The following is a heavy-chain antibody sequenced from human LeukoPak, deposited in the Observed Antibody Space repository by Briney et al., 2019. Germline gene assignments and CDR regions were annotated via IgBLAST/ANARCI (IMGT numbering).Heavy chain of an antibody. Sequence: PSETLSLTCAVYGGSFSGYYWSWIRQPPGKGLEWIGYIYYSGSTNYNPSLKSRVTISVDTSKDQFSLKLSSVTAADTAVYYCAKYSSSWYRPFGWFDPWGQGTLVTVSS. CDR2: IYYSGST. CDR1: GGSFSGYY. D-gene: IGHD6-13*01. CDR3: AKYSSSWYRPFGWFDP. V-gene: IGHV4-59*01. J-gene: IGHJ5*02.